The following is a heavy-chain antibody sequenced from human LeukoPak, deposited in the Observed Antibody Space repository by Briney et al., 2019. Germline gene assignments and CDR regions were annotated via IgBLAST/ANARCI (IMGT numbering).Heavy chain of an antibody. J-gene: IGHJ3*02. CDR3: AKDLLIVVVVAATPDAFDI. Sequence: GGSLRLSCAASGFTVSSNYMSWVRQAPGKGLEWVSVIYSGGSTYYADSVKGRFTISRDNSKNTLYLQMNSLRAEDTAVYYCAKDLLIVVVVAATPDAFDIWGQGTMVTVSS. V-gene: IGHV3-53*01. CDR2: IYSGGST. CDR1: GFTVSSNY. D-gene: IGHD2-15*01.